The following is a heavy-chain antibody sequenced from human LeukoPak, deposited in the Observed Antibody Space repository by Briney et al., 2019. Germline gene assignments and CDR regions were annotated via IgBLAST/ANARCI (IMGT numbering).Heavy chain of an antibody. CDR1: GYSFGSYW. V-gene: IGHV5-51*01. CDR3: ARRDYYDSSGTYDGGAFDI. J-gene: IGHJ3*02. CDR2: IYPGDSDT. Sequence: GESLKIPCKGSGYSFGSYWIGWVRQMPGKGLEWMGIIYPGDSDTRYSPSFQGQVTISADRSISTAYLQWSSLKASDTAVYYCARRDYYDSSGTYDGGAFDIWGQGTMVTVSS. D-gene: IGHD3-22*01.